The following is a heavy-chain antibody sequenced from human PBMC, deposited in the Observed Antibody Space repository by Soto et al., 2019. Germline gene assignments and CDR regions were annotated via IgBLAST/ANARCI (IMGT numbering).Heavy chain of an antibody. Sequence: QVQLVESGGGVVQPGRSLRLSCAASGFTFSSYGMHWVRQAPGKGLEWVAVIWYDGSNKYYADSVKGRFTISRDNSKNTLYLQMNSLGAEDTAVYYCARDSGAYCGGDCYLDYWGQGTLVTVSS. D-gene: IGHD2-21*02. J-gene: IGHJ4*02. CDR2: IWYDGSNK. CDR3: ARDSGAYCGGDCYLDY. V-gene: IGHV3-33*01. CDR1: GFTFSSYG.